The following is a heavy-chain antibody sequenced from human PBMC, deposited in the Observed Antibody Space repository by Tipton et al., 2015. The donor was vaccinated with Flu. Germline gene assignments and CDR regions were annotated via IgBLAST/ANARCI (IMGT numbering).Heavy chain of an antibody. J-gene: IGHJ4*02. V-gene: IGHV4-61*02. Sequence: TLSLTCTVSDGSISSGSYYWSWIRQPAGKGLEWIGRIYTSGSTNYNPSLKSRVTISVDTSKNRFSLKLSSVTAADTAVYYCARVEGATFVRYWGQGTLVTVSS. CDR1: DGSISSGSYY. D-gene: IGHD1-26*01. CDR2: IYTSGST. CDR3: ARVEGATFVRY.